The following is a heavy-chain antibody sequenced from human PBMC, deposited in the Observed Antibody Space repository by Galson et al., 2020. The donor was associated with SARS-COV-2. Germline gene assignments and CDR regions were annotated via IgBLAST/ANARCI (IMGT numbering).Heavy chain of an antibody. CDR3: ATAPPTTVVTGWFDP. CDR1: GYTLTELS. D-gene: IGHD4-17*01. V-gene: IGHV1-24*01. CDR2: FDPEDGET. J-gene: IGHJ5*02. Sequence: ASVKVSCKVSGYTLTELSMHWVRQAPGKGLEWMGGFDPEDGETIYAQKFQGRVTMAEDTSTDTAYMELSSLRSEDTAVYYCATAPPTTVVTGWFDPWGQGTLVTVSS.